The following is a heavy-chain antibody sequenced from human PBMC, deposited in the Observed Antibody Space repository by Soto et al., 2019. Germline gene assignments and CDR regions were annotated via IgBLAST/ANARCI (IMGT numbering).Heavy chain of an antibody. J-gene: IGHJ3*02. Sequence: QVQLVQSGAEVKKPGASVKVSCKASGYTFTGYYMHWVRQAPGQGLEWMGIINPSGGSTSYAQKFQGRVTMTRDTSTSTVYMELSSLRSEDTAVYYCARPPLAAAAGNDAFDIWGQGTMVTVSS. CDR2: INPSGGST. CDR3: ARPPLAAAAGNDAFDI. CDR1: GYTFTGYY. V-gene: IGHV1-46*01. D-gene: IGHD6-13*01.